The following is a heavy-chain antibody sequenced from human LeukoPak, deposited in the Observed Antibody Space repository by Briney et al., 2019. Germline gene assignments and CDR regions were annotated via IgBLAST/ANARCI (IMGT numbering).Heavy chain of an antibody. D-gene: IGHD4-17*01. CDR3: ARDSMVHDYGDYQAFDP. V-gene: IGHV4-59*01. CDR1: GGSISSYY. CDR2: IYYSGST. J-gene: IGHJ5*02. Sequence: SSETLSLTCTVSGGSISSYYWSWIRQPPGKGLEWIGYIYYSGSTNYNPSLKSRVTISVDTSKNQFSLKLSSVTAADTAVYYCARDSMVHDYGDYQAFDPWGQGTLVTVSS.